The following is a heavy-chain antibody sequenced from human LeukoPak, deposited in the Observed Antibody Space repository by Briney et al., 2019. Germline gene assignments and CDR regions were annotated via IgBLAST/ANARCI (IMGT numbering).Heavy chain of an antibody. CDR1: GFTFGNYN. Sequence: GGSLRLSCAASGFTFGNYNMNWVRQAPGKGLEWVSSISSSNNYIYYADSVKGRFTISRDNAKNSLYLQMNSLRAEDTAVYYCARRSPNYYFDYWGQGTPVTVSS. J-gene: IGHJ4*02. V-gene: IGHV3-21*01. CDR3: ARRSPNYYFDY. CDR2: ISSSNNYI.